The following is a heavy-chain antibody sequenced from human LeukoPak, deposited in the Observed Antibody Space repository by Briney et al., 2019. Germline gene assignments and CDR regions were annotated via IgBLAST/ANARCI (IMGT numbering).Heavy chain of an antibody. CDR3: ARDPYGYSQNYFDF. V-gene: IGHV3-48*02. CDR1: GFTFSSYS. CDR2: ISSSSSII. Sequence: GGSLRLSCAASGFTFSSYSMSWVRQAPGKGLEWVSYISSSSSIIYYADSVKGRFTISRDNAKNTLYLQMNSLRDEDTAVYYCARDPYGYSQNYFDFWGQGTLVTVSP. J-gene: IGHJ4*02. D-gene: IGHD3-22*01.